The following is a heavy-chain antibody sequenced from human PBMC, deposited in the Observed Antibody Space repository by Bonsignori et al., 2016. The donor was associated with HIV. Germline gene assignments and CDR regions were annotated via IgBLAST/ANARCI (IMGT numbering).Heavy chain of an antibody. V-gene: IGHV3-30*03. CDR1: GFTFSNYG. D-gene: IGHD3-10*01. Sequence: QVQLVESGGDVVQPGRSLRLSCAASGFTFSNYGMHWVRQAPGKGLEWVAIISHDAINKYYGDSVKGRFTISRDDSKNTLYLQMNSLRPEDTALYFCARDHGDTEGFWGQGTLV. CDR3: ARDHGDTEGF. CDR2: ISHDAINK. J-gene: IGHJ4*02.